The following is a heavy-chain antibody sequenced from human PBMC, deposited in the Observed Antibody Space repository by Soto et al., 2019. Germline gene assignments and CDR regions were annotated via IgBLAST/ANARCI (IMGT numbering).Heavy chain of an antibody. CDR2: ISGSGGST. J-gene: IGHJ4*02. V-gene: IGHV3-23*01. CDR1: GFIFSSYA. D-gene: IGHD5-18*01. Sequence: GSLRLSCAASGFIFSSYAMSWVRQAPGKVLEWVSAISGSGGSTYYADSVKGRFTISRDNSKNTVSLQMNSLRAEDTAVYYCAKEEVDTTMSGFWGQGTLVTVSS. CDR3: AKEEVDTTMSGF.